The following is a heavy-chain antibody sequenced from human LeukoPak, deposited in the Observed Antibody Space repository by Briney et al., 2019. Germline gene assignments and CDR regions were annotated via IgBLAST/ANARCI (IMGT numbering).Heavy chain of an antibody. CDR3: ARLRYTYGKNFDY. Sequence: GGSLRLSCAASGFTFTNCAMSWVRQAPGTGLEWVANIQQDGSEKNYVDSVKGRFTISRDNARNSLYLEMNSLRAEDTAVYYCARLRYTYGKNFDYWGQGTLVTVSS. CDR1: GFTFTNCA. CDR2: IQQDGSEK. J-gene: IGHJ4*02. D-gene: IGHD5-18*01. V-gene: IGHV3-7*01.